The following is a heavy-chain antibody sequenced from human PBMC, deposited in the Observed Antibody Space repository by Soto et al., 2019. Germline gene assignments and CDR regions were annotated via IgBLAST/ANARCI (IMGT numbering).Heavy chain of an antibody. CDR3: TRHVWFGESDEYYYYGMDA. D-gene: IGHD3-10*01. Sequence: GGSLRLSCAASGFTFSGSAMHWVRQASGKGLEWVGRIRSKANSYATAYAASVKGRFTISRDDSKNTAYLQMNSLKTEDTAVYYCTRHVWFGESDEYYYYGMDAWGQGTTVTVSS. J-gene: IGHJ6*02. CDR2: IRSKANSYAT. V-gene: IGHV3-73*01. CDR1: GFTFSGSA.